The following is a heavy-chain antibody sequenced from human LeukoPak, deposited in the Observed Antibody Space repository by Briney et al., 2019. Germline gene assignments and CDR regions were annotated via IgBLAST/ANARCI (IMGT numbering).Heavy chain of an antibody. CDR1: GSTFSSYS. V-gene: IGHV3-21*01. D-gene: IGHD4-17*01. J-gene: IGHJ3*02. CDR2: ISSSSSYI. Sequence: GGSLRLSCAASGSTFSSYSMNWVRQAPGKGLEWVSSISSSSSYIYYADSVKGRFTISRDNAKNSLYLQMNSLRAEDTAVYYCARVTAFVYGDYGDAFDIWGQGTMVTVSS. CDR3: ARVTAFVYGDYGDAFDI.